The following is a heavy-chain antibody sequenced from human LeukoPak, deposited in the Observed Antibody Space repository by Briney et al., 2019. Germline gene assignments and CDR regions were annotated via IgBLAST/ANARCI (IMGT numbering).Heavy chain of an antibody. CDR2: ISSSSSTI. V-gene: IGHV3-48*01. J-gene: IGHJ5*02. Sequence: GGSLRLSCAASGFTFSSYEMDWVRQAPGKGLEWVSYISSSSSTIYYADSVKGRFTISRDNAKNSLYLQLNSLRAEDTAVYYCARSLVVGATYPYHWGQGTLVTVSS. CDR3: ARSLVVGATYPYH. CDR1: GFTFSSYE. D-gene: IGHD1-26*01.